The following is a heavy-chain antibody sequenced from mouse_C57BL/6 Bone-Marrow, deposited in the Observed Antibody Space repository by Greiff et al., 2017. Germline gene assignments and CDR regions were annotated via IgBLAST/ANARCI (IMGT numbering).Heavy chain of an antibody. J-gene: IGHJ1*03. CDR3: AREGLDWDVLWYFDV. D-gene: IGHD4-1*01. V-gene: IGHV1-55*01. Sequence: QVHVKQSGAELVKPGASVKMSCKASGYTFTSYWITWVKQRPGQGLEWIGDIYPGSGSTNYNEKFKSKATLTVDTSSSTAYTQLSSLTSEDSAVYYCAREGLDWDVLWYFDVWGTGTTVTVSS. CDR1: GYTFTSYW. CDR2: IYPGSGST.